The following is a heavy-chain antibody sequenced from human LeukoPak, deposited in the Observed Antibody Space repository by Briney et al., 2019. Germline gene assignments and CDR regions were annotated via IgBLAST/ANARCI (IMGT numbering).Heavy chain of an antibody. D-gene: IGHD3-22*01. J-gene: IGHJ4*02. CDR3: ARSYYYDSSGYQHFDY. V-gene: IGHV3-11*01. CDR1: GFTFSDYY. CDR2: ISSSGSTI. Sequence: GGSLRLSCAASGFTFSDYYMSWIRQAPGKGLEWVSYISSSGSTIYYADSVKGRFTISRDNAKNSLYLQMNSLRAEDTAVYYCARSYYYDSSGYQHFDYWGQGTLVTVSS.